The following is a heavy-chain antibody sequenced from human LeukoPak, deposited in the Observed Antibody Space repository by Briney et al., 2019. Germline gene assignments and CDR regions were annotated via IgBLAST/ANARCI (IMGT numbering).Heavy chain of an antibody. D-gene: IGHD2-2*01. Sequence: GGSLRLSCAASGFTFSSYAMHWVRQAPGKGLEWVAVISYDGSNKYYADSVKGRFIISRDNSKNTLYLQMNSLRAEDTAVYYCARDPEDCSSTSCYQNSFDYWGQGTLVTVSS. CDR3: ARDPEDCSSTSCYQNSFDY. J-gene: IGHJ4*02. CDR2: ISYDGSNK. V-gene: IGHV3-30-3*01. CDR1: GFTFSSYA.